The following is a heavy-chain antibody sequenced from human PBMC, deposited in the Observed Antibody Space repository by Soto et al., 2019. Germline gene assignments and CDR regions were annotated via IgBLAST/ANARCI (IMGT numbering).Heavy chain of an antibody. CDR3: AQDSAPQIV. D-gene: IGHD6-13*01. CDR2: ISSSGNT. Sequence: GGSLRLSCAASGFTFSNYAMSWVRQAPGEGLEWVSGISSSGNTFYADSVKGRFTISRDTSKVTLYLEMNSLRAEDTAVYYCAQDSAPQIVWGQGTTVTVSS. J-gene: IGHJ6*02. CDR1: GFTFSNYA. V-gene: IGHV3-23*01.